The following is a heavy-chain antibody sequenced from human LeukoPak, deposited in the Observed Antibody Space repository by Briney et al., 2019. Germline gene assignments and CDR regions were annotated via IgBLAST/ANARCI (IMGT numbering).Heavy chain of an antibody. D-gene: IGHD6-13*01. J-gene: IGHJ5*02. CDR1: GYSFTGYY. CDR2: INPNSGGT. Sequence: ASLKVSCKASGYSFTGYYMNWVRRGPGQGLGWMGWINPNSGGTNYAQKFQCRVTMTRDTSISTAYMELRKLPPDAPAVYYCARSYSSSYYWFAPWGQGPLVTVSS. V-gene: IGHV1-2*02. CDR3: ARSYSSSYYWFAP.